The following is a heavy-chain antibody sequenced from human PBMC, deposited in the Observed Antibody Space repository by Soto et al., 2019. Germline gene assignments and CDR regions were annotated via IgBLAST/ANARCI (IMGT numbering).Heavy chain of an antibody. CDR3: ARGDIVVVVAATPVPPDY. Sequence: QVQLVESGGGVVQPGRSLRLSCAASGFTFSSYGMHWVRQAPGKGLEWVAVIWYDGSNKYYADSVKGRFTISRDNSKNTLYMQMNSLRAEDTAVYYCARGDIVVVVAATPVPPDYWGQGTLVPVSS. D-gene: IGHD2-15*01. CDR2: IWYDGSNK. CDR1: GFTFSSYG. V-gene: IGHV3-33*01. J-gene: IGHJ4*02.